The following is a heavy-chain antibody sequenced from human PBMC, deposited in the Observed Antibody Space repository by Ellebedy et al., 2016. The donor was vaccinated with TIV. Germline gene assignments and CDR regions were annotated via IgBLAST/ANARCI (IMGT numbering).Heavy chain of an antibody. V-gene: IGHV4-59*08. D-gene: IGHD1-26*01. Sequence: MPSETLSLTCTVSGGSISSNYWDWIRQPPGKGLEWIRYIYNSVITNYNPSLKSRVTMSVDTSKRQLSLKLRSVTAADTAVYYCARRYSGSSYHYFDYWGQGTLVIVSS. J-gene: IGHJ4*02. CDR1: GGSISSNY. CDR3: ARRYSGSSYHYFDY. CDR2: IYNSVIT.